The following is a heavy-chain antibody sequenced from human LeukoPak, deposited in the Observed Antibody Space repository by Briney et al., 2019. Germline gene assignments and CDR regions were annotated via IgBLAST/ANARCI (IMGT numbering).Heavy chain of an antibody. V-gene: IGHV1-46*01. CDR2: INPSGGST. CDR3: ARGANTAMLKSHYYGMDV. CDR1: GYTFTSYY. D-gene: IGHD5-18*01. Sequence: GASVKVSCKASGYTFTSYYMHWVRQAPGQGLEWMGIINPSGGSTNYAQGFQGRVTMTRDTSTNTVYMELSSLRSEDTAVYYCARGANTAMLKSHYYGMDVWGQGTTVTVSS. J-gene: IGHJ6*02.